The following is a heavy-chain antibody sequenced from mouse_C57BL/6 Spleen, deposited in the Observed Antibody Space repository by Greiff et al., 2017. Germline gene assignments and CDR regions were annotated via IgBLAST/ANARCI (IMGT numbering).Heavy chain of an antibody. CDR1: GFSLTSYG. J-gene: IGHJ3*01. V-gene: IGHV2-2*01. D-gene: IGHD2-4*01. Sequence: VQLQQSGPGLVQPSQSLSITCTVSGFSLTSYGVHWVRQSPGKGLEWLGVIWSGRSTDYNAAFISRLSISKDNSKSQVFFKMNSLQADDTAIYYCATYDYDDAWFAYWGQGTLVTVSA. CDR3: ATYDYDDAWFAY. CDR2: IWSGRST.